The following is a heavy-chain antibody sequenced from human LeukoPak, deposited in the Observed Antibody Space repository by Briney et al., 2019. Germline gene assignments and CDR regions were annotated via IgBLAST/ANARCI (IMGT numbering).Heavy chain of an antibody. CDR2: ISGSGGST. J-gene: IGHJ4*02. D-gene: IGHD3-16*02. Sequence: PGGSLRLSCAASGFTFSSYAMSWVRQAPGKGLEWVSAISGSGGSTYYADSVKGRFTISRDNSKNTLYLQMNSLRAEDTAVYYCASQAGYDYVWGSYPFDYWGQGTLVTGSS. CDR3: ASQAGYDYVWGSYPFDY. CDR1: GFTFSSYA. V-gene: IGHV3-23*01.